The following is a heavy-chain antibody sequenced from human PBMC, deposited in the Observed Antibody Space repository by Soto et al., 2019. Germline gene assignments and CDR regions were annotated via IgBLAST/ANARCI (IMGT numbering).Heavy chain of an antibody. CDR1: GGSFSGYY. V-gene: IGHV4-34*01. CDR3: AKRGITGTIFGMDV. D-gene: IGHD1-7*01. CDR2: INHSGST. J-gene: IGHJ6*02. Sequence: PSETLSLTCAVYGGSFSGYYWSWIRQPPGKGLEWIGEINHSGSTNYNPSLKSRVTISVDTSKNQFSLKLSSVTAADTAVYYCAKRGITGTIFGMDVWGQGTTVTVSS.